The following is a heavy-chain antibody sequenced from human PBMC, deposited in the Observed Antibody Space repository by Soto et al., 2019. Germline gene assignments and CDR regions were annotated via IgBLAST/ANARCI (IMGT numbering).Heavy chain of an antibody. CDR1: GYTFTSYG. V-gene: IGHV1-18*01. J-gene: IGHJ4*02. CDR3: ARDGPPAAWWELQPPFDY. Sequence: QVRLVQSGAEVKKPGASVKVSCKASGYTFTSYGISWVRQAPGQGLEWMGWISAYNGNTNYAQKLQGRVTMTTDTSTSTAYMELRSLRSDDTAVYYCARDGPPAAWWELQPPFDYWGQGTLVTVSS. CDR2: ISAYNGNT. D-gene: IGHD1-26*01.